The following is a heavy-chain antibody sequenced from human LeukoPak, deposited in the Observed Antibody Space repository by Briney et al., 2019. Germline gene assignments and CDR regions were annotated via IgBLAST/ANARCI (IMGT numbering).Heavy chain of an antibody. CDR3: ARPAPTYYYDSSGYSDY. D-gene: IGHD3-22*01. Sequence: PGGSLRLSCVVSGFSFSSYWMSWVRQAPGKGLEWVANIKHDGSDKYYAESVKGRFTISRDNAKNSLYLQMNSLRAEDTAVYYCARPAPTYYYDSSGYSDYWGQGTLVTVSS. CDR1: GFSFSSYW. J-gene: IGHJ4*02. V-gene: IGHV3-7*03. CDR2: IKHDGSDK.